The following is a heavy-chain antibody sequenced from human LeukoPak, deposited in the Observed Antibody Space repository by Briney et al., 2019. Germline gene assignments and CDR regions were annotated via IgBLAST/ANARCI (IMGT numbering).Heavy chain of an antibody. D-gene: IGHD3-3*01. J-gene: IGHJ6*03. CDR3: ARGSAGYDFWSGYYYYYYMDV. CDR2: ISAYNGNT. CDR1: GYTFTSYG. V-gene: IGHV1-18*01. Sequence: ASVKVSCKASGYTFTSYGISWVRQAPGQGLEWVGWISAYNGNTNYAQKLQGRVTMTTDTSTSTAYMELRSLRSDDTAVYYCARGSAGYDFWSGYYYYYYMDVWGKGTTVTVSS.